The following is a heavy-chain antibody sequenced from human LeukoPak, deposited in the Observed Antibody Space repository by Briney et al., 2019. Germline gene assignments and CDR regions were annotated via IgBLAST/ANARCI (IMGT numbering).Heavy chain of an antibody. CDR1: GGSISSSSYY. D-gene: IGHD3-22*01. CDR3: ARHAYYYDSSGYYSRGYYYYYMDV. J-gene: IGHJ6*03. CDR2: IYYSGST. Sequence: SETLSLTCTVSGGSISSSSYYWGWIRQPPGKGLEWIGSIYYSGSTYYNPSIKSRVTLSVDTSKNQFSLKLSSVTAADTAVFYCARHAYYYDSSGYYSRGYYYYYMDVWGKGTTVTVSS. V-gene: IGHV4-39*01.